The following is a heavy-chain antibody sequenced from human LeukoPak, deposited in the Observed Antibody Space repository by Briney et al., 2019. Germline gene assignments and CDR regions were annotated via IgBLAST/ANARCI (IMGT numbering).Heavy chain of an antibody. J-gene: IGHJ5*02. V-gene: IGHV4-59*01. D-gene: IGHD3-10*01. CDR1: GGSISSYY. CDR2: IYYSGST. Sequence: SETLSLTCTASGGSISSYYWSWIRQPPGKGLEWIGYIYYSGSTNYNPSLKSRVTISVDTSNNQLSLKLSSVTAADTAVYYCARGPRKMVRGVSSWFDPWGQGTLVTVSS. CDR3: ARGPRKMVRGVSSWFDP.